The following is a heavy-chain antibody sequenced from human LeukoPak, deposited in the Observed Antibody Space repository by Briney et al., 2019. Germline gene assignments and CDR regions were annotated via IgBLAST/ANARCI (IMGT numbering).Heavy chain of an antibody. CDR1: GFTFSSYW. Sequence: GGSLRLSCVASGFTFSSYWIHWVRQAPGKGLVWVSRVNTDGSSTSYADSVKGRFTISRDSAKNTLYLQMNSLRVEDTSVYYCARDLRDSSGYSLDYWGQGTLVTVSS. CDR3: ARDLRDSSGYSLDY. D-gene: IGHD3-22*01. CDR2: VNTDGSST. J-gene: IGHJ4*02. V-gene: IGHV3-74*01.